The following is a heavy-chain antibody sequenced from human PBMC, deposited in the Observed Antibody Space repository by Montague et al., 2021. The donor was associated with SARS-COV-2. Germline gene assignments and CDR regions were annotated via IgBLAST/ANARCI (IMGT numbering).Heavy chain of an antibody. CDR1: GFTFSNYA. D-gene: IGHD2-15*01. Sequence: SLRLSCAASGFTFSNYAMSWVRQAPGKGLEWVSAISGGGDNTYYTDSVKGRFTISRDNSKNTVYLQMHSLRAEDTAVYYCAKELRRVVVVDALAQTYFDHWGQGTLVTVSS. J-gene: IGHJ4*02. CDR2: ISGGGDNT. CDR3: AKELRRVVVVDALAQTYFDH. V-gene: IGHV3-23*01.